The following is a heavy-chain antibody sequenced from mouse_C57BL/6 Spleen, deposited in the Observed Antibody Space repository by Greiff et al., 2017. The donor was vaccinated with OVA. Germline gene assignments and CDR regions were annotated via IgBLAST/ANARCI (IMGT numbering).Heavy chain of an antibody. CDR1: GYTFTEYT. J-gene: IGHJ3*01. Sequence: VKLQQSGAELVKPGASVKLSCKASGYTFTEYTIHWVKQRSGQGLEWIGWFYPGSGSIKYNEKFKDKATLTADKSSSTVYMELSRLTSEDSAVYFCARHEVSYYGYDGAWFAYWGQGTLVTVSA. V-gene: IGHV1-62-2*01. CDR2: FYPGSGSI. CDR3: ARHEVSYYGYDGAWFAY. D-gene: IGHD2-9*01.